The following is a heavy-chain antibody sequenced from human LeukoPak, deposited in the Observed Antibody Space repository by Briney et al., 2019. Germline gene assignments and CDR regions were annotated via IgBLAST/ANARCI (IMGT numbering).Heavy chain of an antibody. V-gene: IGHV1-2*02. CDR3: ARDPADDDVGIDY. D-gene: IGHD2-15*01. CDR2: INPNSGGT. J-gene: IGHJ4*02. CDR1: GYTFTGYY. Sequence: GASVKVSCKASGYTFTGYYMHWVRQAPGQGLEWMGWINPNSGGTNYAQKFQGRVTLTRDTSIDTGYMELGSLRSDDTAVYYCARDPADDDVGIDYWGQGTLVTISS.